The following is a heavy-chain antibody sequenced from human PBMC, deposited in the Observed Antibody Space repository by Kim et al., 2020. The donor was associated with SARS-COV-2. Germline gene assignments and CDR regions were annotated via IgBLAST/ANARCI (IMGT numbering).Heavy chain of an antibody. D-gene: IGHD6-13*01. CDR3: ARSGFSSSWLMFDF. V-gene: IGHV3-48*02. Sequence: GGSLRLSCAASGFTFSTYNMNWVRQAPGRGLEWFSYISSSSSTIYYADSVKGRFTISRDNAKNSLFLQMSSLRDDDTAVYYCARSGFSSSWLMFDFWGQGTLVTVSS. J-gene: IGHJ4*02. CDR1: GFTFSTYN. CDR2: ISSSSSTI.